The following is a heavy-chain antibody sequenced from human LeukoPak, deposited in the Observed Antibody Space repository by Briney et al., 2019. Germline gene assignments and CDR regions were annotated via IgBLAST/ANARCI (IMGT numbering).Heavy chain of an antibody. CDR3: ASGTGSGYVFDY. CDR2: IDYGGST. CDR1: GGSSSRDY. J-gene: IGHJ4*02. Sequence: SETLSLTCSVSGGSSSRDYWSWLRQSPGKGLEWVGYIDYGGSTNYNPSLKSRVTISVDMSKTQLSLKLSSATAADTAVYYCASGTGSGYVFDYWGQGTLVTVSS. D-gene: IGHD3-22*01. V-gene: IGHV4-59*01.